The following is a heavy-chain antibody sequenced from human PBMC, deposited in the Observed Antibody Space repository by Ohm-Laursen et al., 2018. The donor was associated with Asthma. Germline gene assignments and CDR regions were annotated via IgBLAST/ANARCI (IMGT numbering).Heavy chain of an antibody. Sequence: SLRLSCAASGFTFDDYAMHWVRQAPGKGLEWVSGISWNSGSIGYADSVRGRFTISRDNAKNSLYLQMNSLRAEDTALYYCAKGRGYDSIFDYWGQGTLVTVSS. CDR1: GFTFDDYA. J-gene: IGHJ4*02. CDR2: ISWNSGSI. CDR3: AKGRGYDSIFDY. D-gene: IGHD3-22*01. V-gene: IGHV3-9*01.